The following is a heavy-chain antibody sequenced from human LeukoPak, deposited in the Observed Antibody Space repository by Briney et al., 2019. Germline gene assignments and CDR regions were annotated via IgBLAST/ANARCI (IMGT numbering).Heavy chain of an antibody. V-gene: IGHV3-9*01. J-gene: IGHJ6*03. CDR3: AKGTCSGTTCYYYYYYYMDV. D-gene: IGHD2-2*01. CDR2: ISWNGGSI. CDR1: GFTFDDYA. Sequence: GGSLRLSCAASGFTFDDYAMHWVRQAPGKGLEWVSGISWNGGSIGYAGSVKGRFTTSRDNAKNSLYLLMNSLRAEDTALYYCAKGTCSGTTCYYYYYYYMDVWGKGTTVTVSS.